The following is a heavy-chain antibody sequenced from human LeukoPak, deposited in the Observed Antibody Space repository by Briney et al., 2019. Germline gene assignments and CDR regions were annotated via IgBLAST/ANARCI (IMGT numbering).Heavy chain of an antibody. CDR1: GFTFSSYA. D-gene: IGHD2-15*01. CDR2: ISGSGGST. Sequence: GGSLRLSCAASGFTFSSYAMSWVRQAPGKGLEWVSAISGSGGSTYYADSVKGRFSISRDNPKSTLYLQMYSLRLEDTAVYYCAKTHGPYCSGGTCLDHYYYMDVWGKGTTVTVSS. V-gene: IGHV3-23*01. CDR3: AKTHGPYCSGGTCLDHYYYMDV. J-gene: IGHJ6*03.